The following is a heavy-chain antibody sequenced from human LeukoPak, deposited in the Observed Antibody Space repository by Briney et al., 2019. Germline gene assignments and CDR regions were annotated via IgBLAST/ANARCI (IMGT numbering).Heavy chain of an antibody. V-gene: IGHV3-21*01. CDR3: ARALLSGAFDY. J-gene: IGHJ4*02. Sequence: GGSLRLSCAASGFTFSSYSMNWVRQAPGKGLEWVSSISSSSSYIYYADSVKGRFTISRDNAKNSLYLQMNSLRAEDTAVYYCARALLSGAFDYWGQGTLVTVPS. CDR1: GFTFSSYS. CDR2: ISSSSSYI. D-gene: IGHD5-12*01.